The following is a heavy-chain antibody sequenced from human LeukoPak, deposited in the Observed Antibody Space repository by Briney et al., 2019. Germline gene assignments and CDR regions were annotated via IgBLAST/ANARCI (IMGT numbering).Heavy chain of an antibody. CDR2: IYYSGST. J-gene: IGHJ4*02. CDR3: ARVSGSPWEIFYDY. CDR1: GVSISHYY. V-gene: IGHV4-59*01. Sequence: SETLSLTCTVSGVSISHYYWSWIRQPPGKGLEWIGYIYYSGSTNYNPSLKSRVTISVDTSKNQFSLKLRSVTAADTAVYYCARVSGSPWEIFYDYWGQGTLVIVSS. D-gene: IGHD5-12*01.